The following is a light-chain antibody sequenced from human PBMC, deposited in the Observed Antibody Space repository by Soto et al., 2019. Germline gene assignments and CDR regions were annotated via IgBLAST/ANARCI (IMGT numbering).Light chain of an antibody. CDR2: DVS. CDR3: CSYAGSYTYV. J-gene: IGLJ1*01. CDR1: SSDVGGYNY. Sequence: QSVLTQPASVSGSPGQSITISCTGTSSDVGGYNYVSWYQQHPGKAPKLLIYDVSNRPSGASNRFSGSKSGNTASLTISGLQAEDEADYYCCSYAGSYTYVFGTGTKVTVL. V-gene: IGLV2-14*01.